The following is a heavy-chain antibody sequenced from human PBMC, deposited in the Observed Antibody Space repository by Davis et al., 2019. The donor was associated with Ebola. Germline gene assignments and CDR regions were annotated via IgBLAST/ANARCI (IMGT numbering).Heavy chain of an antibody. CDR2: ISGSGGST. J-gene: IGHJ4*02. V-gene: IGHV3-23*01. Sequence: GESLKISCAASGFMFSSYVMSWVRQAPGKGLEWVSAISGSGGSTYYADSVKGRFTISRDSSKNTLYLQMNSLRAEDTAVYYCARNGYRPYYFDYWGQGTLVTVSS. CDR3: ARNGYRPYYFDY. D-gene: IGHD6-13*01. CDR1: GFMFSSYV.